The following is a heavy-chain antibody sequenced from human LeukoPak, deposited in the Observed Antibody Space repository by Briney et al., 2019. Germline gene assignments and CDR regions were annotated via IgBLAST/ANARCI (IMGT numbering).Heavy chain of an antibody. D-gene: IGHD3-22*01. CDR1: GFAFSTYS. CDR2: IWYDGSNK. V-gene: IGHV3-33*08. CDR3: ARDVPAYYYDSSGYTDAFDI. Sequence: GGSLRLSCAASGFAFSTYSMNWVRQPPGKGLEWVAVIWYDGSNKYYADSVKGRFTISRDNSKNTLYLQMNSLRAEDTAVYYCARDVPAYYYDSSGYTDAFDIWGQGTMVTVSS. J-gene: IGHJ3*02.